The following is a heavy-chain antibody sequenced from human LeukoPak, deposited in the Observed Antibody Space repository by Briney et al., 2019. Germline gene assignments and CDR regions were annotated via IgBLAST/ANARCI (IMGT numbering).Heavy chain of an antibody. Sequence: GESLKISCKGSGYRFTSDWIGWVRQMPGKGLEWMGIIYPGDSETRYSPSFQGQDTMSVDKSIRTAYLQWSSLKASDTAMYYCARRGGDNDAFDIWGQGTMVTVSS. CDR2: IYPGDSET. CDR3: ARRGGDNDAFDI. CDR1: GYRFTSDW. V-gene: IGHV5-51*01. D-gene: IGHD3-3*01. J-gene: IGHJ3*02.